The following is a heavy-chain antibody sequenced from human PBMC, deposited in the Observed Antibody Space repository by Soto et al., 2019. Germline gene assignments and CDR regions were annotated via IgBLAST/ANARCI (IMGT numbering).Heavy chain of an antibody. J-gene: IGHJ4*02. CDR3: AAGGRATFNELDY. Sequence: QAQLVQSGAEVKKPGSSVKVSCTASGGIFSRSGTFTSFAISWVRQAPGQGPEWMGGVIGSVSTTKYAQSFQGRDTITADESANSAFMELRSLRSEDTAIYYCAAGGRATFNELDYWGQGTLVTVSS. V-gene: IGHV1-69*01. CDR2: VIGSVSTT. CDR1: GGIFSRSGTFTSFA. D-gene: IGHD1-1*01.